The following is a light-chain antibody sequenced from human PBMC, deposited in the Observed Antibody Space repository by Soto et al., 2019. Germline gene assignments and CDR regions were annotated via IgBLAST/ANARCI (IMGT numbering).Light chain of an antibody. V-gene: IGKV1-12*01. CDR2: TVS. CDR3: QQANSFPLT. CDR1: QGISSW. Sequence: XXGDRVTITCRASQGISSWLAWYQQKPGKAPKLLXXTVSXXQSGVPSRFSGSGSGTDFTLTISSLQPEDFATYYCQQANSFPLTFGGGTKVEIK. J-gene: IGKJ4*01.